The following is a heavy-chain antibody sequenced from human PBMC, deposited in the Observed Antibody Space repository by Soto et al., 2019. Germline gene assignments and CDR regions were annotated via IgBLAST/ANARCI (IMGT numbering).Heavy chain of an antibody. V-gene: IGHV3-15*07. CDR3: TTGGDFWSGSLHRYFDY. D-gene: IGHD3-3*01. CDR2: IKSKTDGGTT. CDR1: TFTFSNAW. J-gene: IGHJ4*02. Sequence: GGSLRLSCTASTFTFSNAWMNWVRQAPGKGLEWVGRIKSKTDGGTTDYAAPVKGRFTISRDDSKNTLYLQMNSLKTEDTAVYYCTTGGDFWSGSLHRYFDYWGQETLVTVSS.